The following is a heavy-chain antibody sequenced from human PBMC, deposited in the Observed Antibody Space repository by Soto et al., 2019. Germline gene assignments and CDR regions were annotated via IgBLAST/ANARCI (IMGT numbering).Heavy chain of an antibody. CDR1: GFTFSSYG. CDR2: IWYDGSNK. J-gene: IGHJ6*02. CDR3: ARDQAAAAEYYYYGMDV. V-gene: IGHV3-33*01. Sequence: PGGSRRLSCAASGFTFSSYGMHWVRQAPGKGLEWVAVIWYDGSNKYYADSVKGRFTISRDNSKNTLYLQMNSLRAEDTAVYYCARDQAAAAEYYYYGMDVWAQGTTVTVSS. D-gene: IGHD6-13*01.